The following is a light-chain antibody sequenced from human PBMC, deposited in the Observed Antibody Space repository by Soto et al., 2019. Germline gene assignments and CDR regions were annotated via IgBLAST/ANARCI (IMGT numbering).Light chain of an antibody. CDR3: QQYSIWRT. Sequence: EIEMTQSPATLSLAPGERVTLSCRASESVSTNLAWYQQKAVQAPRLLIYGASIRAAGIPARCSCSGSGTEFTLTISGLQSEDFAVYYCQQYSIWRTFGQGTKVEVK. V-gene: IGKV3-15*01. CDR1: ESVSTN. J-gene: IGKJ1*01. CDR2: GAS.